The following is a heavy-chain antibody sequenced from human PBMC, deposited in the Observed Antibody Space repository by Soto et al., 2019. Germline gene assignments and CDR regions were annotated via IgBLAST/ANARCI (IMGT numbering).Heavy chain of an antibody. J-gene: IGHJ4*02. CDR1: GFTFSSYG. CDR3: AKGQVWFGELFGY. CDR2: IYYDGSNK. D-gene: IGHD3-10*01. V-gene: IGHV3-33*06. Sequence: GGSLRLSCAASGFTFSSYGMHWVRQAPGKGLEWVAVIYYDGSNKYYADSVKGRFTISRDNSKNTLYLQMNSLRAEDTAVYYCAKGQVWFGELFGYWGQGTLVTVSS.